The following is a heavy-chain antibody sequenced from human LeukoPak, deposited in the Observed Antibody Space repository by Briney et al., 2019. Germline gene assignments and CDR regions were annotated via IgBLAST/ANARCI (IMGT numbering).Heavy chain of an antibody. CDR1: GFTFSSCA. CDR2: ISGSGDST. J-gene: IGHJ4*02. Sequence: PGGSLRLSCAASGFTFSSCAMSWVRQAPGKGLEWVSAISGSGDSTYYADSVKGRFTISRDNSKNMVYLQMNSLRAEDAATYYCAKMQGYFDYWGQGSLVTVSS. CDR3: AKMQGYFDY. V-gene: IGHV3-23*01.